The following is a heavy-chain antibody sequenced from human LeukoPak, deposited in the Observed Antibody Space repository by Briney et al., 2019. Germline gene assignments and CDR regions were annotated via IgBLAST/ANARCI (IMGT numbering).Heavy chain of an antibody. J-gene: IGHJ4*02. V-gene: IGHV4-39*01. CDR3: ARPQKEMATITSVVAFDY. Sequence: SETLSLTCTVSGGSISSSRYYWGWIRQPAGKGLEWIGNINYSGSTYYSPSLKGRVTISVDTSKNQFSLRLTSVTAADTAVYYCARPQKEMATITSVVAFDYWGQGTLVTVSS. CDR2: INYSGST. D-gene: IGHD5-24*01. CDR1: GGSISSSRYY.